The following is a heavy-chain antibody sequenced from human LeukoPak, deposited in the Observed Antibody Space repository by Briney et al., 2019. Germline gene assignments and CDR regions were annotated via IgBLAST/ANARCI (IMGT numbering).Heavy chain of an antibody. CDR2: IYYSGST. V-gene: IGHV4-39*01. CDR3: ARARSYYYYYMDV. CDR1: GGSISSSSYY. D-gene: IGHD6-6*01. Sequence: SETLSLTCTVSGGSISSSSYYWGWIRQPPGKGLEWIGSIYYSGSTYYNPSLKSRVTISVDTSKNQFSLKLSSVTAADTAVYYCARARSYYYYYMDVWGKGTTVTVSS. J-gene: IGHJ6*03.